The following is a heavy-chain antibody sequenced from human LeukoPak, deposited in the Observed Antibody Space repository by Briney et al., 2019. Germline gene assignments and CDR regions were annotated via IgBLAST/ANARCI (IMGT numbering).Heavy chain of an antibody. V-gene: IGHV1-8*03. Sequence: GASVKVSCKASGYIFTTYDIGWVRQATGQGLEWMGWLKPNSGNAGYAQKFQGRVTISRNTSMSTAYMELSSLRSDDTAIYYCARRKFLGWFDPWGQGTLVTVSS. CDR1: GYIFTTYD. D-gene: IGHD7-27*01. CDR3: ARRKFLGWFDP. CDR2: LKPNSGNA. J-gene: IGHJ5*02.